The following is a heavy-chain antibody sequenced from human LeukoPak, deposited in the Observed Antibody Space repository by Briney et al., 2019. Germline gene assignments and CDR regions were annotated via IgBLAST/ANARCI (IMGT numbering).Heavy chain of an antibody. V-gene: IGHV3-21*01. CDR2: ISSSSSYI. D-gene: IGHD1-26*01. CDR3: ARDFRGSYAFDI. CDR1: GFTFSSYS. Sequence: GGSLRLSCAASGFTFSSYSMNWVRQAPGKGLEWVSSISSSSSYIYYADSVKGRFTISRDNAKNSLYLQMNSLRAEDTAVYYCARDFRGSYAFDIWGQGTMVTVSS. J-gene: IGHJ3*02.